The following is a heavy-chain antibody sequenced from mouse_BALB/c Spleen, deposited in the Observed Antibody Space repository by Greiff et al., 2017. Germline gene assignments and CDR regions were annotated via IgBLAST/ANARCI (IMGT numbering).Heavy chain of an antibody. CDR3: ARYPHYYGSSLYAMDY. D-gene: IGHD1-1*01. Sequence: QVQLQQSGAELAKPGASVKMSCKASGYTFTSYWMHWVKQRPGQGLEWIGYINPSTGYTEYNQKFKDKATLTADKSSSTAYMQLSSLTSEDSAVYYCARYPHYYGSSLYAMDYWGQGTSVTVSS. V-gene: IGHV1-7*01. CDR1: GYTFTSYW. CDR2: INPSTGYT. J-gene: IGHJ4*01.